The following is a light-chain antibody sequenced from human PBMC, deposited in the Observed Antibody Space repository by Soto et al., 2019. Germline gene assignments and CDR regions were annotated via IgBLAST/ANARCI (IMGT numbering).Light chain of an antibody. CDR1: QIISNY. J-gene: IGKJ5*01. V-gene: IGKV1-17*01. CDR3: QQRNSDPPIT. CDR2: AAS. Sequence: DIQMTQSPSSLSGFVGDRVTITCRARQIISNYVNWYQQIPGKAPKLLIYAASTLQSGVPSRFSGSGSGTEFTLTISSLQPEDFATYYCQQRNSDPPITFGQGTRLEIK.